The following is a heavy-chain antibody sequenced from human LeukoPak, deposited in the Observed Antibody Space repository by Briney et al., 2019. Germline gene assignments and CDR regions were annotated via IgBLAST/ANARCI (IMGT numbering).Heavy chain of an antibody. J-gene: IGHJ4*02. CDR2: ISGSGGST. CDR1: GFTFSSYA. V-gene: IGHV3-23*01. D-gene: IGHD1-14*01. CDR3: AKDPSLCAEPAVDY. Sequence: GGSLRLSCAASGFTFSSYAMSWVRQAPGEGLEWVSAISGSGGSTYYADSVKGRFTISRDNSKNTLYLQMNSLRAEDTAVYYSAKDPSLCAEPAVDYWGQGTLVTVSS.